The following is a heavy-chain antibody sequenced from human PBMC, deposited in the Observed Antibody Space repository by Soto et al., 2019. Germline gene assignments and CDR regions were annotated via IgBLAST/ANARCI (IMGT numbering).Heavy chain of an antibody. Sequence: GGSLRLSCAASGFTFSSYAMHWVRQAPGKGLEWVAVISYDGSNKYYADSVKGRFTISRDNSKNTLYLQMNSLRAEDTAVYYCAGEGQQLVGAPFDYWGQGTLVTVSS. J-gene: IGHJ4*02. CDR3: AGEGQQLVGAPFDY. V-gene: IGHV3-30-3*01. CDR1: GFTFSSYA. D-gene: IGHD6-6*01. CDR2: ISYDGSNK.